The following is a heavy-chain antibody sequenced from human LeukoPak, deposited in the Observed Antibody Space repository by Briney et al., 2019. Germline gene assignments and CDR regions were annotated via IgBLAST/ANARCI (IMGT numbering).Heavy chain of an antibody. Sequence: SETLSLTCTVSGGSISSGSYYWSWIRQPAGKGLEWIGRIYTSGSTNYNPSLKSRVTISVDTSKNQFSLKLSSVTAADTAVYYCARGGQAAGPRNWFDPWGQGTLVTVSS. CDR1: GGSISSGSYY. CDR3: ARGGQAAGPRNWFDP. D-gene: IGHD6-13*01. CDR2: IYTSGST. J-gene: IGHJ5*02. V-gene: IGHV4-61*02.